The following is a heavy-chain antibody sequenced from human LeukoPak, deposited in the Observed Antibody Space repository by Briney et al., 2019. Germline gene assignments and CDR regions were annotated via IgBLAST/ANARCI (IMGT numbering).Heavy chain of an antibody. CDR3: AKDEGMVRGVIPNYYYYYMDV. Sequence: PGGSLRLSCAASGFTLSSYAMSWVRQGPGKGLEWVSAISVSGNTYHADSVKGRFTISRDSSKNTLYLQMNSLRAEDTAVYYCAKDEGMVRGVIPNYYYYYMDVWGKGTTVTISS. CDR2: ISVSGNT. CDR1: GFTLSSYA. D-gene: IGHD3-10*01. V-gene: IGHV3-23*01. J-gene: IGHJ6*03.